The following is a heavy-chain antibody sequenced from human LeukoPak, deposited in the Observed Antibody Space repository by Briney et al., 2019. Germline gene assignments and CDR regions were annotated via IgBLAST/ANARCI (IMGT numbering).Heavy chain of an antibody. CDR2: IKQDGSDK. CDR1: GFTFSSYW. D-gene: IGHD3-22*01. CDR3: AKGTYYYDSSGYYSVDY. Sequence: PGGSLRLSCAASGFTFSSYWMSWVRQAPGKGLEWVANIKQDGSDKYYVDSVKGRFTISRDNAKNSLYLQMNSLRAEDTAVYYCAKGTYYYDSSGYYSVDYWGQGTLVTVSS. V-gene: IGHV3-7*01. J-gene: IGHJ4*02.